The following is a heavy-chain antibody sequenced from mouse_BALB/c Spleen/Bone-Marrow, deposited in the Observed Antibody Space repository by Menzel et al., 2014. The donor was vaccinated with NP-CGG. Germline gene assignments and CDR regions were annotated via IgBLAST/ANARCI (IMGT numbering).Heavy chain of an antibody. CDR3: ARDMCDGLRWYFDV. V-gene: IGHV7-3*02. CDR1: GFTFTDYY. CDR2: IRNKANGYTT. J-gene: IGHJ1*01. Sequence: KVEESGGGLVQPGGSLRLSCATSGFTFTDYYMIWVRQPPGKALEWLGFIRNKANGYTTDYSASVKGRFTISRDNSQSILYLQMNTLRAEDSATYYCARDMCDGLRWYFDVWGAGTTVTVSS. D-gene: IGHD2-3*01.